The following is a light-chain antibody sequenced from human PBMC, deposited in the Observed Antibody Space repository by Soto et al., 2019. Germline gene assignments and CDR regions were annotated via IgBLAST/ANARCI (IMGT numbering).Light chain of an antibody. J-gene: IGKJ1*01. CDR2: AAS. Sequence: QMTQSPSSLSASVGNRVTITCRASQSIRSYLNWYQQKPGKAPKLLIYAASSLQSGVPSRFSGSGSGTDFTLTISSLQPEDFATYYCQQSYSTPRTFGQGTKVDI. CDR1: QSIRSY. CDR3: QQSYSTPRT. V-gene: IGKV1-39*01.